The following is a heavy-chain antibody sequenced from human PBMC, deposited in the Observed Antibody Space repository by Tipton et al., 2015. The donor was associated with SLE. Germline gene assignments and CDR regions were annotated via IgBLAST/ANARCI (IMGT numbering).Heavy chain of an antibody. V-gene: IGHV4-30-2*06. CDR2: IYPSGSS. D-gene: IGHD1-26*01. CDR3: ATSLIVQGIFFDF. Sequence: TLSLTCAVSGVSISSGSYAWNWIRQSPGKGLEWIGYIYPSGSSHYSPSFKSRLTISVDSSRNEISLMLSSVTAADTAVYYCATSLIVQGIFFDFWGQGTLVTVSS. J-gene: IGHJ4*02. CDR1: GVSISSGSYA.